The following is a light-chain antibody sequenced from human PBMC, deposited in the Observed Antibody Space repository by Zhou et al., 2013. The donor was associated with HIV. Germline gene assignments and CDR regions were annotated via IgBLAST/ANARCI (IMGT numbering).Light chain of an antibody. V-gene: IGLV2-11*01. J-gene: IGLJ1*01. CDR2: DVT. CDR1: SSDVGGYNY. Sequence: QSALTQPASVSGSPGQSITISCTGTSSDVGGYNYVSWFQQHPGKVPKLLIYDVTKRPSGVPDRFSGSKSGNTASLTISGLQDDDEADYFCCSYAGGYIFVFGTGTRSPS. CDR3: CSYAGGYIFV.